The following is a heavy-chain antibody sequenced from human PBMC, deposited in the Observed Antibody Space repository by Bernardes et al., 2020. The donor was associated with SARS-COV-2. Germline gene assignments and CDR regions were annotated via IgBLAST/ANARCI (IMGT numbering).Heavy chain of an antibody. Sequence: SETLSLTCSVSGDPIRTSDYYWGWIRRPPGKGLEWIGSRYRDGSTYYDPSLKSRVTISADTSKNQFSLKLTSVTSTDTAVYFCARHVYSYDITGGMYVWGLRTTVTVSS. CDR3: ARHVYSYDITGGMYV. CDR1: GDPIRTSDYY. D-gene: IGHD3-9*01. V-gene: IGHV4-39*01. CDR2: RYRDGST. J-gene: IGHJ6*02.